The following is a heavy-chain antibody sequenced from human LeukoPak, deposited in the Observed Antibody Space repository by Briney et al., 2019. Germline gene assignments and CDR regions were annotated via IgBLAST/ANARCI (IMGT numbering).Heavy chain of an antibody. D-gene: IGHD5-12*01. CDR2: INHSGST. V-gene: IGHV4-34*01. J-gene: IGHJ4*02. Sequence: PSETLSLTCAVYGGSFSGYYWNWIRQPPGKGLEWIGEINHSGSTNYNPSLKSRVTISVDTSKNQFSLKLSSVTAADTAVYYCARRSSGYDLGEFDYWGQGTLVTVSS. CDR3: ARRSSGYDLGEFDY. CDR1: GGSFSGYY.